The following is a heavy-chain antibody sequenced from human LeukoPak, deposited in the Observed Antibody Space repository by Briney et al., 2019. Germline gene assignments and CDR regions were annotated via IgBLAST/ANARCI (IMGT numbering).Heavy chain of an antibody. V-gene: IGHV3-21*01. Sequence: PGGSLRLSCAASGFIFSSFTMNWIRQAPGKGLEWVSSISSSSRYIHYADSVKGRFTISRDNAKNSLYLQMNSLRAEDTAVYYCARDDKAVADNGRLFDYWGQGTLVTVSS. D-gene: IGHD6-19*01. CDR1: GFIFSSFT. CDR3: ARDDKAVADNGRLFDY. J-gene: IGHJ4*02. CDR2: ISSSSRYI.